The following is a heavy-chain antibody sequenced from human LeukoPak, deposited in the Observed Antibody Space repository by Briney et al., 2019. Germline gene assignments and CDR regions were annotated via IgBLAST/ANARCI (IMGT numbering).Heavy chain of an antibody. J-gene: IGHJ5*02. Sequence: PGGSLRLSCAASGFTFTSYYMHWVRQAPGKGLVWVSRISGDGSNTIYADSVKGRFTISRDNSKNTLYLQMNSLRAEDTAVYYCAKDPQLTMVRGAIPWGQGTLVTVSS. D-gene: IGHD3-10*01. CDR2: ISGDGSNT. CDR3: AKDPQLTMVRGAIP. V-gene: IGHV3-74*01. CDR1: GFTFTSYY.